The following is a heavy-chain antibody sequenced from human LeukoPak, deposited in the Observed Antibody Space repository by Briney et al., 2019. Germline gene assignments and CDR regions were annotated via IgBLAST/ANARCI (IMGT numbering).Heavy chain of an antibody. Sequence: PVRSLRLSCAASGFTFSSYAMHCVRQAPRKGLEYGSANSSNGGSTYYANSVKGRFTISRDNSKNTLYLQMGSLRAEDMAVYYCARDAAAAGTNRVLYYCDYWGQGTLVTVSS. CDR2: NSSNGGST. D-gene: IGHD6-13*01. CDR1: GFTFSSYA. CDR3: ARDAAAAGTNRVLYYCDY. V-gene: IGHV3-64*01. J-gene: IGHJ4*02.